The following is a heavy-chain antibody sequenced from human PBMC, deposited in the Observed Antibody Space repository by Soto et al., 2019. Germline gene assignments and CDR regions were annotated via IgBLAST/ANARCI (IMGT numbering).Heavy chain of an antibody. D-gene: IGHD6-13*01. CDR2: ISSSGSST. Sequence: PGGSLRLSCAASGFTFSSYTMSWVRQAPGKGLEWVSVISSSGSSTYYADSVKGRFTISRDNSKNTVYLQMNALRAEDTAVYFCAKSHFPTAAARQPHFDYWGQGSLVTVSS. CDR1: GFTFSSYT. V-gene: IGHV3-23*01. J-gene: IGHJ4*02. CDR3: AKSHFPTAAARQPHFDY.